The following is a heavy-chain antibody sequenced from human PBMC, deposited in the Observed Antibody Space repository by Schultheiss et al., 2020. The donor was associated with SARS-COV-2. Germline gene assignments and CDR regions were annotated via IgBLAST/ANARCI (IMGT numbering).Heavy chain of an antibody. CDR3: ARAAGTTSLYYYYGMDV. J-gene: IGHJ6*02. Sequence: GGSLRLSCAASGFTFSSYSMNWVRQAPGKGLEYVSAISSNGGSTYYADSVKGRFTISRDNSKNTLYLQMNSLRAEDTAVYYCARAAGTTSLYYYYGMDVWGQGTTVTVSS. CDR1: GFTFSSYS. V-gene: IGHV3-64*04. D-gene: IGHD1-7*01. CDR2: ISSNGGST.